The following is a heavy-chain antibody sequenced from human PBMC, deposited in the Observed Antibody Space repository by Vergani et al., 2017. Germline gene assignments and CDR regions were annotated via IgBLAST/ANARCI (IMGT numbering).Heavy chain of an antibody. Sequence: QVQLQESGPGLVKPSQTLSLTCTVSGGPISSGSYYWSWIRQPAGKGLEWIGRIYTSGSTNYNPSLKSRVTISVATSKNQFSLKLSSATAADTAVYYCASTCLYYGSGAIGYWGQGTLVTVSS. J-gene: IGHJ4*02. D-gene: IGHD3-10*01. CDR3: ASTCLYYGSGAIGY. CDR2: IYTSGST. CDR1: GGPISSGSYY. V-gene: IGHV4-61*02.